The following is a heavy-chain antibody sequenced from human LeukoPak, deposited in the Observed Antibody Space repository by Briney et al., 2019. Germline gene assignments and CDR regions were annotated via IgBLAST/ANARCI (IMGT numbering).Heavy chain of an antibody. CDR1: GGSFSGYY. CDR3: ARRGFMVRGARLTAKRNWFDP. D-gene: IGHD3-10*01. J-gene: IGHJ5*02. V-gene: IGHV4-34*01. Sequence: SETLSLTCAVYGGSFSGYYWSWIRQPPGKGLEWIGEINHSGSTNYSPSLKSRVTISVDTSKNQFSLKLSSVTAADTAVYYCARRGFMVRGARLTAKRNWFDPWGQGTLVTVSS. CDR2: INHSGST.